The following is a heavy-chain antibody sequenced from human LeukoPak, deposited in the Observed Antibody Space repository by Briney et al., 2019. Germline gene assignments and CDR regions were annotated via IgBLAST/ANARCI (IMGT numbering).Heavy chain of an antibody. D-gene: IGHD2-21*02. CDR3: AKDFSSLVLLTFDY. Sequence: GGPLRLSCAVSGFTFSSYAMSGVRQSPGKGLEWLSAISSSGCSTYYADSVKGRFTISRDNSKNTLYLQMNSLRAEDTAVYYCAKDFSSLVLLTFDYWGQGTLVTVSS. J-gene: IGHJ4*02. CDR1: GFTFSSYA. V-gene: IGHV3-23*01. CDR2: ISSSGCST.